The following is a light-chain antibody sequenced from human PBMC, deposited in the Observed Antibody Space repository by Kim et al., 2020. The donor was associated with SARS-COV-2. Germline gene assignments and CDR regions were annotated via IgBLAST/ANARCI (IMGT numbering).Light chain of an antibody. J-gene: IGKJ4*01. Sequence: ASVGDRVTIPCRASQNVNNHLVWLQQKPGEAPKSLIYAASSLQSGVPTRFSGSGSGTDFTLTISSLLPEDFATYYCQQNSAYPLTFGGGTKVDIK. CDR2: AAS. CDR1: QNVNNH. V-gene: IGKV1-16*01. CDR3: QQNSAYPLT.